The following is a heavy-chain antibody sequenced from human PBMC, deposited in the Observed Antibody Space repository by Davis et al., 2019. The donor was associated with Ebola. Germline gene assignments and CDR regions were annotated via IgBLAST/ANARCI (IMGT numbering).Heavy chain of an antibody. CDR1: GYTFTSYD. V-gene: IGHV1-8*01. Sequence: ASVKVSCTASGYTFTSYDINWVRQATGQGLEWMGWMNPNSGNTGYAQKFQGRVTMTRDTSTSTVYMELSSLRSEDTAVYYCARDRAPIQLWLVDWGQGTLVTVSS. D-gene: IGHD5-18*01. CDR3: ARDRAPIQLWLVD. J-gene: IGHJ4*02. CDR2: MNPNSGNT.